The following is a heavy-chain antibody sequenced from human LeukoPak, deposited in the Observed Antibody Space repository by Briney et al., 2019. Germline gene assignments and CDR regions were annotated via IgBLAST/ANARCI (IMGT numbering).Heavy chain of an antibody. J-gene: IGHJ5*02. V-gene: IGHV3-7*01. CDR1: GFTFSSYW. CDR2: IKQDGSEK. CDR3: ARDIGLRKAAPPGWFDP. D-gene: IGHD6-6*01. Sequence: PGGSLRLSCAASGFTFSSYWMSWVRQAPGKGLEWVASIKQDGSEKYCVDSVKGRFTISRDNANSSLYLQMNSLRADDTAVYYCARDIGLRKAAPPGWFDPWGQGALVTVSS.